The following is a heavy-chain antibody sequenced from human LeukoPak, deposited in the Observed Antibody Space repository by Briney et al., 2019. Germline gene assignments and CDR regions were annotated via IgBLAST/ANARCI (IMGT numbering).Heavy chain of an antibody. CDR2: IYPRDGST. V-gene: IGHV1-46*01. CDR1: GYTFTSNY. CDR3: ARDQEGFDY. Sequence: ASVKVSCKASGYTFTSNYIHWVRQAPGQGLERVGMIYPRDGSTSYAQKFQGRVTVTRDTSTSTVHMELSGLRSEDTAVYYCARDQEGFDYWGQGTLVTVSS. J-gene: IGHJ4*02.